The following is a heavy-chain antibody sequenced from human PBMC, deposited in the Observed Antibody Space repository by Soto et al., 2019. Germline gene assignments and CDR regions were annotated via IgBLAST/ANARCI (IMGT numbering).Heavy chain of an antibody. CDR2: INQDGSER. D-gene: IGHD3-16*01. CDR1: GLTFITNW. Sequence: EVQLVESGGGLVQPGGSLGLPCAASGLTFITNWLTWVARPPGKGLEWVASINQDGSERYYVDSVRGRFTISRDNAKNSLYLQMNSLRAEDTAVYYCVCGGNFFVYWGQGTLVTVSP. CDR3: VCGGNFFVY. V-gene: IGHV3-7*01. J-gene: IGHJ4*02.